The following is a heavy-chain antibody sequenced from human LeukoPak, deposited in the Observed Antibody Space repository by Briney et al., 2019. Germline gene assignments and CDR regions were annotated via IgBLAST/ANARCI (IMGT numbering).Heavy chain of an antibody. CDR1: GFTFSSYS. CDR3: ARNPLWFGELLPFDY. V-gene: IGHV3-48*01. Sequence: GGSLRLSCAASGFTFSSYSMNWVRQAPGKGLEWVSYISSSSSTIYYADSAKGRFTISRDNAKNSLYLQMNSLRAEDTAVYYCARNPLWFGELLPFDYWGQGTLVTVSS. CDR2: ISSSSSTI. D-gene: IGHD3-10*01. J-gene: IGHJ4*02.